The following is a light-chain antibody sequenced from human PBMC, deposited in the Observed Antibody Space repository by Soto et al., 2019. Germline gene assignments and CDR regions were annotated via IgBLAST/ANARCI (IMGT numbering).Light chain of an antibody. Sequence: DIVMTQSPDSLAVSLGERATINCKSSQSVLYTSYNKKLLAWYQQKPGQPPKLLIYWASTRESGVPDRFSGSGSGTDFTLTISSLQAEDVAVYYCQQYSESPPLFTFGPGTKVNI. CDR1: QSVLYTSYNKKL. CDR3: QQYSESPPLFT. J-gene: IGKJ3*01. CDR2: WAS. V-gene: IGKV4-1*01.